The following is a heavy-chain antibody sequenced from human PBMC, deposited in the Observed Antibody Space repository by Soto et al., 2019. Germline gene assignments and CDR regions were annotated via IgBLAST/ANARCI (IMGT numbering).Heavy chain of an antibody. Sequence: ASVKVSCKASGYTFTSYYIHWVRQAPGQGLEWMGIFNPTGDTASYAQKLQGRVTMTRDTSTGTAYMELGSLRSEDTAVYYCARGGRIVDTGIGYYYYHAMDVWGQGTAVTVSS. J-gene: IGHJ6*02. CDR2: FNPTGDTA. V-gene: IGHV1-46*01. D-gene: IGHD5-18*01. CDR3: ARGGRIVDTGIGYYYYHAMDV. CDR1: GYTFTSYY.